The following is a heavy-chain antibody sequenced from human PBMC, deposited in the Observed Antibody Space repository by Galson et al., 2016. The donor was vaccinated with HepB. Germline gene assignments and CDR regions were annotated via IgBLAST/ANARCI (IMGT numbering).Heavy chain of an antibody. CDR2: ISRNSGSI. D-gene: IGHD2-8*02. CDR3: AKVRRIRSTAGEDV. CDR1: GFTFEDYA. J-gene: IGHJ6*02. Sequence: SLRLSCAASGFTFEDYAMRWVRQAPGKGLEWVSGISRNSGSIGYADAVKGRFTITIETAKNSHNLQMNSLRVEDTTFYYCAKVRRIRSTAGEDVWGQGTTVTVSS. V-gene: IGHV3-9*01.